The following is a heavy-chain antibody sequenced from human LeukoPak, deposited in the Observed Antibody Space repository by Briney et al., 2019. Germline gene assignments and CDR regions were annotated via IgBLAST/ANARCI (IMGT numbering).Heavy chain of an antibody. CDR3: AKDFEMATVNYYFDY. V-gene: IGHV3-30*18. CDR1: GFTFSSHG. D-gene: IGHD5-24*01. J-gene: IGHJ4*02. CDR2: ILYDGSNK. Sequence: GGSLRLSCAASGFTFSSHGMHWVRQTPGKGLEWVAVILYDGSNKYYVDSVKGRFTISRDNSRNTLYLQMNSLRVEDTAVYYCAKDFEMATVNYYFDYWGQGTLVTVS.